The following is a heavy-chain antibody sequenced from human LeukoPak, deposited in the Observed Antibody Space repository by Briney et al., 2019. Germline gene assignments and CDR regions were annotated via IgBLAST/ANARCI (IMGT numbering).Heavy chain of an antibody. Sequence: ASVKVSCKASGYTFTGYYMHWVRQAPGQGLEWMGWINPNSGGTNYAQKFQGRVTMTRDTSISTAYMELSRLRSDDTAVYYCARDLAWQWLDPINYYGMDVWGQGTTVTVSS. D-gene: IGHD6-19*01. CDR1: GYTFTGYY. CDR2: INPNSGGT. V-gene: IGHV1-2*02. J-gene: IGHJ6*02. CDR3: ARDLAWQWLDPINYYGMDV.